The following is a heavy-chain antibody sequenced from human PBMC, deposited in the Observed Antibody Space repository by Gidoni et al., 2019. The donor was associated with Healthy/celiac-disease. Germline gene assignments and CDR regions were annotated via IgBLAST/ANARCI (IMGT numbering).Heavy chain of an antibody. D-gene: IGHD2-2*01. Sequence: QLQLQESGPGLVKPSETLSLTCTVSGGSISSSSYYWGWIRQPPGKGLEWIGSIYYSGSTYYNPSLKSRVTISVDTSKNQFSLKLSSVTAADTAVYYCARQDRSPIHQNWFDPWGQGTLVTVSS. J-gene: IGHJ5*02. CDR2: IYYSGST. V-gene: IGHV4-39*01. CDR1: GGSISSSSYY. CDR3: ARQDRSPIHQNWFDP.